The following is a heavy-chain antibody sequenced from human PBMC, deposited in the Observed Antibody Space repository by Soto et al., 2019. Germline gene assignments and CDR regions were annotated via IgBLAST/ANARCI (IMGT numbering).Heavy chain of an antibody. D-gene: IGHD3-3*01. CDR3: ARDKTDDFWSGYWVSGSGRKSHYYYGMDV. Sequence: GASVKVSCKASGYTFTSYDINWVRQATGQGLEWMGWMNPNSGNTGYAQKFQGRVTMTRNTSISTAYMELSSLRSEDTAVYYCARDKTDDFWSGYWVSGSGRKSHYYYGMDVWGQGTTVTVSS. CDR2: MNPNSGNT. CDR1: GYTFTSYD. V-gene: IGHV1-8*01. J-gene: IGHJ6*02.